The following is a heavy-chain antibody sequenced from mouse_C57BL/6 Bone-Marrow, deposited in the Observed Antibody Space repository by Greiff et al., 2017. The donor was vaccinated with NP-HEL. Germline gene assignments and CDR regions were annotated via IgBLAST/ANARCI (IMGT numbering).Heavy chain of an antibody. Sequence: QVQLQQPGAELVKPGASVKLSCKASGYTSTTYWMQWVKQRPGQGLEWIGEIDPSDSYTNYNQKFKGKATLTVDTSSSTANMQLSSLTSEDSAVYYCARKAYYGRSYEFAYWGQGTLVTVSA. J-gene: IGHJ3*01. D-gene: IGHD1-1*01. CDR2: IDPSDSYT. CDR1: GYTSTTYW. V-gene: IGHV1-50*01. CDR3: ARKAYYGRSYEFAY.